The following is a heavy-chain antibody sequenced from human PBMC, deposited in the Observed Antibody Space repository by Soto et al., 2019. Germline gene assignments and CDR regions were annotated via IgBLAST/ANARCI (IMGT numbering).Heavy chain of an antibody. V-gene: IGHV4-34*01. CDR3: ARVLTVTDY. D-gene: IGHD4-4*01. CDR2: INHSGNT. CDR1: GGSFSGYY. Sequence: SETLSLTCAVYGGSFSGYYWSWIRQPPGKGLEWIGEINHSGNTNYNPSLKSRVTISVDTSKNQFSLKLSPVTAADTAVYYCARVLTVTDYWGQGTLVTVSS. J-gene: IGHJ4*02.